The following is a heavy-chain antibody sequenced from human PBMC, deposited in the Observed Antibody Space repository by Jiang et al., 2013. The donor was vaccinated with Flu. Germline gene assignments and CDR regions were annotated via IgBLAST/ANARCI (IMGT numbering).Heavy chain of an antibody. CDR1: GFTFSNAW. J-gene: IGHJ4*02. D-gene: IGHD3-10*01. CDR2: IKSKTDGGTT. V-gene: IGHV3-15*01. CDR3: TTILWFGESYYFDY. Sequence: LLESGGGLVKPGGSLRLSCAASGFTFSNAWMSWVRQAPGKGLEWVGRIKSKTDGGTTDYAAPVKGRFTISRDDSKNTLYLQMNSLKTEDTAVYYCTTILWFGESYYFDYWGQGTLVTVSS.